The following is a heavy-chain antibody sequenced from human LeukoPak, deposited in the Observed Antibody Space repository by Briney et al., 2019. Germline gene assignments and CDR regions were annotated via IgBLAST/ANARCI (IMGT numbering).Heavy chain of an antibody. D-gene: IGHD1-26*01. J-gene: IGHJ4*02. Sequence: SVKVSCKASGYTFNTYGITWVRQAPGQGLEWMGGIIPIFGTANYAQKFQGRVTITADESTSAAYMELSSLRSEDTAVYYCARDLTRGGSYYFDYWGQGTLVTVSS. V-gene: IGHV1-69*13. CDR3: ARDLTRGGSYYFDY. CDR1: GYTFNTYG. CDR2: IIPIFGTA.